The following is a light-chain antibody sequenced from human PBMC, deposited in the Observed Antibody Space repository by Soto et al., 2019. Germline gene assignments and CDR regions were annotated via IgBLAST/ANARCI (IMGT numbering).Light chain of an antibody. CDR2: WAS. CDR3: QQFSSPPFFP. Sequence: DIVMTQSPDSLAVSLGERATINCKSSQSVINGSNNKDCLAWYQQKPGQPPKLLLYWASTRESGVPDRFSGSGSGTDFTPTISSLQAEDVAIYYCQQFSSPPFFPFGQGTKVEIK. CDR1: QSVINGSNNKDC. J-gene: IGKJ2*01. V-gene: IGKV4-1*01.